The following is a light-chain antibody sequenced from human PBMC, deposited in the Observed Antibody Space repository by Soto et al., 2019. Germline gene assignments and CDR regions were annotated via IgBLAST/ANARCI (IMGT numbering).Light chain of an antibody. CDR1: SSDFGGYNY. V-gene: IGLV2-14*01. CDR3: SSYTSSCTLYV. Sequence: QSALTQPASVSGSPGQSITISCTGTSSDFGGYNYVSWYQQHPGKAPKLMIYEVSNRPSGVSNRFSGSKSGNTASLTISGLXAEDEADYYCSSYTSSCTLYVFGTGTKVTVL. CDR2: EVS. J-gene: IGLJ1*01.